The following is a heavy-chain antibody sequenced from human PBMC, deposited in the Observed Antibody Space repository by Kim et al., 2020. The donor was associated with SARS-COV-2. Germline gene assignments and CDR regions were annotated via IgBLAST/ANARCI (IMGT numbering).Heavy chain of an antibody. V-gene: IGHV3-13*01. J-gene: IGHJ6*02. CDR3: ARGGMLESYSSYTNYYYYGMDV. CDR2: IGTAGDT. CDR1: GFTFSSYD. Sequence: GGSLRLSCAASGFTFSSYDMHWVRQATGKGLEWVSAIGTAGDTYYPGSVKGRFTISRENAKNSLYLQMNSLRAGDTAVYYCARGGMLESYSSYTNYYYYGMDVWGQGTTVTVSS. D-gene: IGHD6-6*01.